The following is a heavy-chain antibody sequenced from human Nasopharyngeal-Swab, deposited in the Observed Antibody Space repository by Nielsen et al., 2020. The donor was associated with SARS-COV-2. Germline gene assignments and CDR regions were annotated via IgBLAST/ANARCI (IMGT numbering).Heavy chain of an antibody. Sequence: ASVKVSCKASGYTFTSYGISWVRQAAGQGLEWMGWISAYNGNTNYAQKLQGRVTMTTDTSTSTAYMELRSLRSDDTAVYYCARGHYDYIWGSYRTLDVWGQGTTVTVSS. D-gene: IGHD3-16*02. CDR3: ARGHYDYIWGSYRTLDV. J-gene: IGHJ6*02. CDR1: GYTFTSYG. V-gene: IGHV1-18*01. CDR2: ISAYNGNT.